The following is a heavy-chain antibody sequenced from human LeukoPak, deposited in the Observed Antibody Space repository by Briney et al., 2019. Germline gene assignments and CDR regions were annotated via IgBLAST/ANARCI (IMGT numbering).Heavy chain of an antibody. J-gene: IGHJ4*02. V-gene: IGHV3-53*05. Sequence: PGGSLRLSCAVFGFIVSSNYMSWVHQAPGKGLEWVSVIYSGGSTYYADSVKGRFTISRDNSKNTLYLQMNSLRAEDTAVYYCATAPADSSGYYYGYWGQGTLVTVSS. CDR1: GFIVSSNY. CDR2: IYSGGST. D-gene: IGHD3-22*01. CDR3: ATAPADSSGYYYGY.